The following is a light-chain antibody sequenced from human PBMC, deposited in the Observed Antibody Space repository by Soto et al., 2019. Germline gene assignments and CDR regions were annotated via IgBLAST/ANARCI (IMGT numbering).Light chain of an antibody. V-gene: IGKV3-20*01. J-gene: IGKJ1*01. CDR2: GAS. Sequence: EIVLTQSPGTLSLSPGERATLSCRASQSVISNYLAWYQQKPGQAPRLLIYGASSRATGIPDRFSGSGSGTDFTLTISRLEPEYFAVYYCQQYGSSPTFGQGTKVEIK. CDR3: QQYGSSPT. CDR1: QSVISNY.